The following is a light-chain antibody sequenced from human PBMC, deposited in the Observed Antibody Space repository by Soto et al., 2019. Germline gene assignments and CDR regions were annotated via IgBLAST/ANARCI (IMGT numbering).Light chain of an antibody. J-gene: IGKJ4*01. CDR2: HAS. CDR3: QQYNSYSL. Sequence: DIQMTQSPSTLSASVGDRVTITCRASQSISSWLAWYQQKPGKAPKLLIYHASSLESGVPSRFSGSGSGTEFTLTISSLQPDDFATYYCQQYNSYSLFGGGTKVEIK. V-gene: IGKV1-5*01. CDR1: QSISSW.